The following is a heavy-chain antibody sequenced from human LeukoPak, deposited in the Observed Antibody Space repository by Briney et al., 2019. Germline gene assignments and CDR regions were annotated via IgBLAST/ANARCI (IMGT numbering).Heavy chain of an antibody. CDR1: GGSISSYY. J-gene: IGHJ4*02. CDR2: IYYRGST. CDR3: ARSLFRNTNACPHVH. V-gene: IGHV4-59*01. D-gene: IGHD2-2*01. Sequence: SECLSLTCTVSGGSISSYYWSWIRQPPGKGLEWIGDIYYRGSTNYNTSLKSRVTISIDTFNNQFSLRLTSVTDADTAVYYCARSLFRNTNACPHVHWGQEALVTVSS.